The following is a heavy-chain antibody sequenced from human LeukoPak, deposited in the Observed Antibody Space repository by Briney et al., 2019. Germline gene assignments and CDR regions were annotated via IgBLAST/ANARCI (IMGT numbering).Heavy chain of an antibody. CDR1: GFTFDDYA. D-gene: IGHD3-3*01. CDR3: AKARHTSNTYYDFWSGYGYGMDV. V-gene: IGHV3-9*01. CDR2: ISWNSGSI. J-gene: IGHJ6*02. Sequence: GRSLRLSCAASGFTFDDYAMHWVRQAPGKGLEWVSGISWNSGSIGYADSVKGRFTISRDNAKNSLYLQMNSLRAEDTALYYCAKARHTSNTYYDFWSGYGYGMDVWGQGTTVTVSS.